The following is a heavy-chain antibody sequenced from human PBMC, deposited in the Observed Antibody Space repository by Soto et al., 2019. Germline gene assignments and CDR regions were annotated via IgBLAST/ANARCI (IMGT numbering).Heavy chain of an antibody. J-gene: IGHJ4*02. CDR3: ARVSGIREVDY. V-gene: IGHV4-59*01. Sequence: SETLSLTCTVSGGSISSYYWSWIRQPPGKGLEWIGYIYYSGSTNYNPSLKSRVTISVDTSKNQFSLKLSSVTAADTAVYYCARVSGIREVDYWGQGTLVTVSS. D-gene: IGHD3-10*01. CDR2: IYYSGST. CDR1: GGSISSYY.